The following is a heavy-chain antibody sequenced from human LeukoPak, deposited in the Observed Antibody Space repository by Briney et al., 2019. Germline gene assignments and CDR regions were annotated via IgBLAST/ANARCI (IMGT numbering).Heavy chain of an antibody. V-gene: IGHV3-7*01. Sequence: GGSLRLSCAASGFTFGSYWMSWVRQAPGKGLEWVANIKQDESEKYYVDSVKGRFTISRDNAKNSLYLQMNSLRAEDTAVYYCARDPAPNSSGWYYYFDYWGQGTLVTVSS. CDR3: ARDPAPNSSGWYYYFDY. J-gene: IGHJ4*02. D-gene: IGHD6-19*01. CDR1: GFTFGSYW. CDR2: IKQDESEK.